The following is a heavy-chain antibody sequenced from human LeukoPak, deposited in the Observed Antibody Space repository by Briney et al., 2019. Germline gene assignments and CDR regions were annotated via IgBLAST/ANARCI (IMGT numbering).Heavy chain of an antibody. CDR3: ARDFRRLAAARGGIDY. CDR1: GFTFSSYS. D-gene: IGHD6-13*01. Sequence: GGSLRLSCAASGFTFSSYSMNWVRQAPGKGLEWGSYISSSSSTIYYADSVKGRFTISRDNAKNSLYLQMNSLRAEDTAVYYCARDFRRLAAARGGIDYWGQGTLVTVSS. J-gene: IGHJ4*02. V-gene: IGHV3-48*04. CDR2: ISSSSSTI.